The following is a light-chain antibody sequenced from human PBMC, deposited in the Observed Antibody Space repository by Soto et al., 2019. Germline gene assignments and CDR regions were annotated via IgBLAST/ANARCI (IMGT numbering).Light chain of an antibody. Sequence: IAVTKSAITMSVSPAEIATLSCRIRQSISSNLARYQQKARQAARHLIFGASTSVNGIPAWWSGSRCGTKVTLTISSMLAADVAVYYCWQYSNCSRWTFGQGTKVDI. V-gene: IGKV3-15*01. CDR1: QSISSN. CDR3: WQYSNCSRWT. J-gene: IGKJ1*01. CDR2: GAS.